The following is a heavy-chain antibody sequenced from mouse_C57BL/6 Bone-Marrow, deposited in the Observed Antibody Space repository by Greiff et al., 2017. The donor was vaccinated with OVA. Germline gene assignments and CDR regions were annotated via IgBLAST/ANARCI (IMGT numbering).Heavy chain of an antibody. CDR2: INPYNGGT. J-gene: IGHJ2*01. CDR3: AGDYGSSFYYVDC. Sequence: VQLQQSGPVLVKPGASVKMSCTASGYTFTDYSMYWVQQSHGKSLEWIGAINPYNGGTSYNQKFKGKATLTDDKYSSTAYMELNSLTSADSAVYYDAGDYGSSFYYVDCWGQGTTVTVSS. D-gene: IGHD1-1*01. V-gene: IGHV1-19*01. CDR1: GYTFTDYS.